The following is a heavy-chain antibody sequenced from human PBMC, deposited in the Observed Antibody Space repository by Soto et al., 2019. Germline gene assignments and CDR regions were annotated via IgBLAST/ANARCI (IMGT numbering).Heavy chain of an antibody. J-gene: IGHJ5*02. CDR2: IYYSGST. CDR3: ARVGPFITMVRGYNWFDP. CDR1: GGSISSGGYY. V-gene: IGHV4-31*03. Sequence: QVQQQESGPGLVKPSQTLSLTCTVSGGSISSGGYYWSWIRQHPGKGLEWIGYIYYSGSTYYNPSLKSRVTISVDTSKNQFSLKLSSVTAADTAVYYCARVGPFITMVRGYNWFDPWGQGTLVTVSS. D-gene: IGHD3-10*01.